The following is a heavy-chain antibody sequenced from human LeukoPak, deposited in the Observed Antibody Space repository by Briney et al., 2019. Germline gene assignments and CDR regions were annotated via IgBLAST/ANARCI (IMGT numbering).Heavy chain of an antibody. CDR3: ATGYSSGWYPFDY. Sequence: SVKVSCKASGGTFSSYAISWVRQAPGQGLEWMGRIIPILGIANYAQKFQGRVTITADKSTSTAYMELRSLRSDDTAVYYCATGYSSGWYPFDYWGQGTLVTVSS. CDR2: IIPILGIA. V-gene: IGHV1-69*04. J-gene: IGHJ4*02. D-gene: IGHD6-19*01. CDR1: GGTFSSYA.